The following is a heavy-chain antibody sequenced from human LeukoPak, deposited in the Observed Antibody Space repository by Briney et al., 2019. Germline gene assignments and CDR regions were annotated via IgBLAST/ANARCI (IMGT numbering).Heavy chain of an antibody. J-gene: IGHJ3*02. CDR2: ISWNSGSI. Sequence: GGSLRLSCAASGFTFDDYAMHWVRQAPGKGLEWVSGISWNSGSIGYADSVKGRFTIPRDNAKNSLYLQMNSLRAEDTAVYYCAKPMSTVTTSAFDIWRQGTMVTVSS. D-gene: IGHD4-17*01. V-gene: IGHV3-9*01. CDR3: AKPMSTVTTSAFDI. CDR1: GFTFDDYA.